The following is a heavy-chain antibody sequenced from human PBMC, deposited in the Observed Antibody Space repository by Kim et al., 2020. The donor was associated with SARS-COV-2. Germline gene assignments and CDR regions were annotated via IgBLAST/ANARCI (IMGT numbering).Heavy chain of an antibody. CDR2: ISYDGSNK. D-gene: IGHD5-12*01. V-gene: IGHV3-30*04. J-gene: IGHJ4*02. Sequence: GGSLRLSCAASGFTFSSYAMHWVRQAPGKGLEWVAVISYDGSNKYYADSVKGRFTISRDNSKNTLYLQMNSLRAEDTAVYYCARGEGGYDYLFLWGQGTLVTVSS. CDR3: ARGEGGYDYLFL. CDR1: GFTFSSYA.